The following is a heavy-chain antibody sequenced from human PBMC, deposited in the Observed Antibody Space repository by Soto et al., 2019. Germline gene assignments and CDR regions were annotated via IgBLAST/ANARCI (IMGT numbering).Heavy chain of an antibody. D-gene: IGHD2-2*01. Sequence: ETLSLTCTVSGGSISSSSYYWGWIRQSPGKGLEWIGSIYYSGSTYYNPSLKSRVTISVDTSKNQFSLKLSSVTAADTAVYYCARPYCSSTSCYWGWFDPWGQGTLVTVSS. V-gene: IGHV4-39*01. CDR2: IYYSGST. CDR3: ARPYCSSTSCYWGWFDP. J-gene: IGHJ5*02. CDR1: GGSISSSSYY.